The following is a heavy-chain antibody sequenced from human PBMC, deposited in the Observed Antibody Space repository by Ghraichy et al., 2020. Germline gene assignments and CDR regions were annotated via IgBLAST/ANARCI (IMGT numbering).Heavy chain of an antibody. Sequence: GGSLRLSCVASGFMFNNYAMIWVRQTPGKGLEWVSAIRAGGVGTDYAASVKGRFTISRDNSKNTLHLQMNSLRAEDTALYYCARDPSGDYVGAFEMWGQGTMGTVSS. CDR1: GFMFNNYA. D-gene: IGHD4-17*01. J-gene: IGHJ3*02. CDR3: ARDPSGDYVGAFEM. CDR2: IRAGGVGT. V-gene: IGHV3-23*01.